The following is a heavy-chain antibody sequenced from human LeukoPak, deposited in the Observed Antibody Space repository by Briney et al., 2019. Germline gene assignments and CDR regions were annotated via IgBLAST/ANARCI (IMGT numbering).Heavy chain of an antibody. V-gene: IGHV3-33*01. J-gene: IGHJ4*02. D-gene: IGHD5/OR15-5a*01. CDR1: GFTFSSYG. Sequence: GRSLRLSCAASGFTFSSYGRHGVRQAPGKGLEWVALIWYDGSNTYYADSGKGRFTISRGNSKNTLFLQMDSLRAEDTAVYYCARDRSTTHFDYWGQGTLVTVSS. CDR3: ARDRSTTHFDY. CDR2: IWYDGSNT.